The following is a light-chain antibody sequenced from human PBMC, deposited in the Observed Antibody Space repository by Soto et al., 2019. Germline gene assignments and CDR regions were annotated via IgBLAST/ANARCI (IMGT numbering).Light chain of an antibody. CDR1: HDISNY. Sequence: DIQMTQSPSSLSASVGDRVTITCQASHDISNYLNWYQQKPGKAPKLLIYDASNLETGVPSRFSGSGSGTDFTFTISSLQPEDIATYYCQQYDNLPLTFGRGTKVEIK. V-gene: IGKV1-33*01. J-gene: IGKJ4*01. CDR2: DAS. CDR3: QQYDNLPLT.